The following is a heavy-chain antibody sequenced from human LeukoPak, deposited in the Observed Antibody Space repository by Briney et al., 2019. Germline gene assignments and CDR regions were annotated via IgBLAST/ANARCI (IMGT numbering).Heavy chain of an antibody. Sequence: GASVKVSCKASGYTFARYYIHWVRQAPGQRLEWMGIINPSGGSTRYAQKSQGRVTMTRDTSTSTAYMDLRSLRSDDTAIYYCARDSPDGSGTYYNDSPDYWGQGTLVTVSS. V-gene: IGHV1-46*01. CDR1: GYTFARYY. CDR2: INPSGGST. D-gene: IGHD3-10*01. CDR3: ARDSPDGSGTYYNDSPDY. J-gene: IGHJ4*02.